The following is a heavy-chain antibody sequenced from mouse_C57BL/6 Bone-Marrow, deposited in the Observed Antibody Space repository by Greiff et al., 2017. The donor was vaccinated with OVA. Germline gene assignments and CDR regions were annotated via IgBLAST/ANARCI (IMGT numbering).Heavy chain of an antibody. Sequence: VQRVESGAELVRPGASVKLSCKASGYTFTDYYINWVKQRPGQGLEWIARIYPGSGNTYYNEKFKGKATLTAEKSSSTAYMQLSSLTSEDSAVYFCARGTVVAYYYAMDYWGQGTSVTVSS. CDR2: IYPGSGNT. D-gene: IGHD1-1*01. CDR1: GYTFTDYY. J-gene: IGHJ4*01. CDR3: ARGTVVAYYYAMDY. V-gene: IGHV1-76*01.